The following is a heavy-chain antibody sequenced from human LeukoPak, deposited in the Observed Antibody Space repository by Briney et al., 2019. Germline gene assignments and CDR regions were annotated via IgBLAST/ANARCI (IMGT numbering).Heavy chain of an antibody. D-gene: IGHD2-2*01. J-gene: IGHJ3*02. CDR1: GFTFSNAW. CDR2: IKSKTDGGTT. CDR3: TTPVGVVVPAAFDAFDI. V-gene: IGHV3-15*01. Sequence: GGSLRLSCAASGFTFSNAWMSWVRQAPGKGLEWVGRIKSKTDGGTTDYAAPVKGRFTISRDDSKNTLYLQMNSLKTEDTAVYYCTTPVGVVVPAAFDAFDIWGQGTMVTVSS.